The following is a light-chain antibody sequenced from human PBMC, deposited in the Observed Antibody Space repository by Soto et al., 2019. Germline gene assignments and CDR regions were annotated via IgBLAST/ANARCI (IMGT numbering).Light chain of an antibody. Sequence: DIQMTQSPSSVSASVGDRVTITCRASQAISTWLAWYQQKPGKAPKLLIYAASNLQTGVPSRFSGSGSGTDFTLTISSLQPEDFATYYCQQANSFPRTFGQGAKVEIK. J-gene: IGKJ1*01. CDR2: AAS. CDR3: QQANSFPRT. V-gene: IGKV1D-12*01. CDR1: QAISTW.